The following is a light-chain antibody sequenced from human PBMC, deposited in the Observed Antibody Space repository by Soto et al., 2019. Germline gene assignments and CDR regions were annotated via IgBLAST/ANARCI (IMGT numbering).Light chain of an antibody. CDR2: GAS. V-gene: IGKV3-20*01. Sequence: VLSQSPATLSASPGDTCTLSCRASQSVNHNVAWYQQKPGQAPRLLIYGASSRATGIPDRFSGSGSGTDFTLTISRLEPEDFAVYYCQQYGSSLITFGQGTRLEIK. CDR1: QSVNHN. CDR3: QQYGSSLIT. J-gene: IGKJ5*01.